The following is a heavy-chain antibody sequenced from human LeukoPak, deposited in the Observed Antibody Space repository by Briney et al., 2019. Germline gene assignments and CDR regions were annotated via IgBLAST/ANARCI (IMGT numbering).Heavy chain of an antibody. V-gene: IGHV3-9*01. CDR2: ISWNSGSI. CDR1: GFTFDDYA. Sequence: PPGGSLRLSCAASGFTFDDYAMHWVRHAPGKGLEWVSGISWNSGSIGYADSVKGRFTISRDNAKNSLYLQMNSLRAEDTALYYCAKDSGYSYGYGLDYWGQGTLVTVSS. D-gene: IGHD5-18*01. CDR3: AKDSGYSYGYGLDY. J-gene: IGHJ4*02.